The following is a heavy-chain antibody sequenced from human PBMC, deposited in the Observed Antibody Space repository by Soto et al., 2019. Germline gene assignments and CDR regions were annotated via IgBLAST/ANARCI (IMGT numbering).Heavy chain of an antibody. D-gene: IGHD3-10*01. CDR2: ISGGGGST. V-gene: IGHV3-23*01. Sequence: GESLKISCTASGFTFSNYAMSWVRQAPGKGLEWVSTISGGGGSTYYADSVRGRFTISRDHSKNTLYLQMNSLRAEDTAVYFCAKYYGSGSYYHFDYWGQGTLVTVSS. CDR1: GFTFSNYA. J-gene: IGHJ4*02. CDR3: AKYYGSGSYYHFDY.